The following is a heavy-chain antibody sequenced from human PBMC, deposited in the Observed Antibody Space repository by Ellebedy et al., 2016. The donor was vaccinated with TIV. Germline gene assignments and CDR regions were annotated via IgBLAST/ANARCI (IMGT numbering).Heavy chain of an antibody. V-gene: IGHV3-64D*06. CDR2: ISSNGGST. CDR3: VKDVFGEEYYDILPPDY. J-gene: IGHJ4*02. CDR1: GFTFSDYY. Sequence: GESLKISCAASGFTFSDYYMSWIRQAPGKGLEYVSAISSNGGSTYYADSVKGRFTISRDNSMNTLYLQMSSLRAEDTAVYYCVKDVFGEEYYDILPPDYWGQGTLVIVSS. D-gene: IGHD3-9*01.